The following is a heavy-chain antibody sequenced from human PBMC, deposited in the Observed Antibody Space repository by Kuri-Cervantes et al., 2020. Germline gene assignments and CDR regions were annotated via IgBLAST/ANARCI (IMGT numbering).Heavy chain of an antibody. CDR2: INPNSGDT. CDR3: TRDLTGNSADD. D-gene: IGHD1-20*01. Sequence: ASVKVSCKASGYTFTDYYIHWVRQAPGQGLEWLAWINPNSGDTHYAQKLQGRVSVTRDTSINTAYMDLSGLRSDDTAVYYCTRDLTGNSADDWGQGTLVTVSS. V-gene: IGHV1-2*02. CDR1: GYTFTDYY. J-gene: IGHJ4*02.